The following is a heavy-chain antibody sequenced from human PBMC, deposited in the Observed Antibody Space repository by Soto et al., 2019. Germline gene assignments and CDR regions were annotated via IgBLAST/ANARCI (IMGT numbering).Heavy chain of an antibody. CDR2: IYYRGTT. V-gene: IGHV4-59*11. J-gene: IGHJ4*02. CDR3: ARGGGSPYHDHEFDH. CDR1: GVSTSNHY. D-gene: IGHD2-2*01. Sequence: QEQLQESGPGLVKPSETLSLTCSVSGVSTSNHYWTWIRKPPGQGPEWIGCIYYRGTTNYNASFNSRVTISVDTSKNQFSLKLTSVTTADTAVYYCARGGGSPYHDHEFDHWGQGILVTVSS.